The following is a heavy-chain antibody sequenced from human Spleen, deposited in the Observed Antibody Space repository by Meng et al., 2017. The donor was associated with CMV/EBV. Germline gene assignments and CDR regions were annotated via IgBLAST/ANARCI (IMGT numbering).Heavy chain of an antibody. J-gene: IGHJ5*02. CDR3: ARDYCSGGSCWFDP. CDR2: ISSSSSYT. CDR1: GFTFSDYY. D-gene: IGHD2-15*01. Sequence: VQLVESGGDLVKPGGSLILSCAASGFTFSDYYMSWIRQAPGKGLEWVSYISSSSSYTNYAASVKGRFTISRDNAKNSLYLQMNSLRAEDTAVYYCARDYCSGGSCWFDPWGQGTLVTVSS. V-gene: IGHV3-11*05.